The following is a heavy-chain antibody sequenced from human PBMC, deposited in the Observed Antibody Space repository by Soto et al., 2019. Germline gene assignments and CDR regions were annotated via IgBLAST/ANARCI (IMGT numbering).Heavy chain of an antibody. D-gene: IGHD3-22*01. Sequence: QVQLQESGPGLVKPSQTLSLTCTVSGGSISSGGYYWSWIRQHPGKGLEWIGYIYYSGSTYYNPSLKSRVTISVDTSKNQFSLKLSSVTAADTAVYYCARAKSGGDYYDSSQVFDYWGQGTLVTVSS. CDR2: IYYSGST. CDR3: ARAKSGGDYYDSSQVFDY. J-gene: IGHJ4*02. CDR1: GGSISSGGYY. V-gene: IGHV4-31*03.